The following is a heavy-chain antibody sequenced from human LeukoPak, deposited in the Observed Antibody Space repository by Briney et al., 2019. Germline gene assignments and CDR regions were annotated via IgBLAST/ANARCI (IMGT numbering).Heavy chain of an antibody. CDR3: RRDYDRESYYRFDH. J-gene: IGHJ4*02. D-gene: IGHD3-22*01. V-gene: IGHV3-7*01. CDR1: GFTFSSYW. CDR2: INRDGSQI. Sequence: PGGSLRLSCAASGFTFSSYWMSWVRQAPGKGLEWVANINRDGSQIYYVDSVKGRFTISRDNAKNSVHLQMNSLRAEDTAVYYCRRDYDRESYYRFDHWGQGTLVTVSS.